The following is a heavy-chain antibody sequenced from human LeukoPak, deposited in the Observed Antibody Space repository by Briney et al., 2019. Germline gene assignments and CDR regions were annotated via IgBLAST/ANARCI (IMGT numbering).Heavy chain of an antibody. CDR2: MNPNSGNT. V-gene: IGHV1-8*01. J-gene: IGHJ5*02. Sequence: ASVKVSCKASGYTFTSYDINWVRQATGQGLEWMGWMNPNSGNTGYAQKFQGRVTMTRNTSRSTAYMELSSLRSEDTAVYYCARRYYDFWSGYYSNNWFDPWGQGTLVTVSS. D-gene: IGHD3-3*01. CDR3: ARRYYDFWSGYYSNNWFDP. CDR1: GYTFTSYD.